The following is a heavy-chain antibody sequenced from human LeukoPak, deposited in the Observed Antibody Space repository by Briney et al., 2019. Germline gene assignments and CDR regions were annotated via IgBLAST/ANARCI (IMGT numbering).Heavy chain of an antibody. D-gene: IGHD2-15*01. Sequence: ASVKVSCKASGYTFTSYDINWVRQATGQGLEWMGWINPNSGGTNYAQKFQGRVTMTRDTSISTAYMELSRLRSDDTAVYYCARGGPTLGGSEPFDYWGQGTLVTVSS. V-gene: IGHV1-2*02. J-gene: IGHJ4*02. CDR3: ARGGPTLGGSEPFDY. CDR1: GYTFTSYD. CDR2: INPNSGGT.